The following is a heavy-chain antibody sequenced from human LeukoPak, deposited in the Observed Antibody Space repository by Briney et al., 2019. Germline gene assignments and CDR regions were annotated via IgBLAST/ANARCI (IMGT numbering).Heavy chain of an antibody. CDR1: GYTFTGYY. V-gene: IGHV1-2*02. Sequence: GASVKVSCKAPGYTFTGYYLHWVRQAPGQGLEWMGWINPKSGGANYAQKFQGRVTMTRDTSISTAYMDLSRLKSDDTAVYYCARAGPELGIGYWGQGTLVTVSS. J-gene: IGHJ4*02. D-gene: IGHD7-27*01. CDR3: ARAGPELGIGY. CDR2: INPKSGGA.